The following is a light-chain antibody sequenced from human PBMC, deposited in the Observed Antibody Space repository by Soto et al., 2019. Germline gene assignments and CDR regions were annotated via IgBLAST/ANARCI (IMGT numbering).Light chain of an antibody. CDR1: QGISNY. CDR2: AAS. CDR3: QKYNSAPWT. Sequence: DLQMTPSPSSLSASVGDRVTITCRASQGISNYLAWYQQKPGKVPKLLIYAASTLQSGVPSRFSGSGSGTDFTLTISSLQPEDVATYYCQKYNSAPWTCGQGTKVDIK. V-gene: IGKV1-27*01. J-gene: IGKJ1*01.